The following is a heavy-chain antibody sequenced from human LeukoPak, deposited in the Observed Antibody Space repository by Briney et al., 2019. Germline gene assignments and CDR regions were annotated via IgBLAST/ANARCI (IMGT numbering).Heavy chain of an antibody. CDR3: ARVPRSYYYYYYMDV. V-gene: IGHV4-59*01. CDR1: GGSISSYY. Sequence: SETLSLTCAVSGGSISSYYWSWIRQPPGKGLEWIGYIYYSGSTNYNPSLKSRVTISVDTSKNQFSLKLSSVTAADTAVYYCARVPRSYYYYYYMDVWGKGTTVTVSS. CDR2: IYYSGST. J-gene: IGHJ6*03.